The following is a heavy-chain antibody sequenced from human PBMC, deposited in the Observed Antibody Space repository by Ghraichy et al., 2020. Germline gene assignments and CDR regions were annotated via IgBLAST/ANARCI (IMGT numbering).Heavy chain of an antibody. CDR3: AAGLRGRFLEWLSQPDY. V-gene: IGHV1-58*01. D-gene: IGHD3-3*01. CDR1: GFTFTSSA. CDR2: IVVGSGNT. J-gene: IGHJ4*02. Sequence: SVKVSCKASGFTFTSSAVQWVRQARGQRLEWIGWIVVGSGNTNYAQKFQERVTITRDMSTSTAYMELSSLRSEDTAVYYCAAGLRGRFLEWLSQPDYWGQGTLVTVSS.